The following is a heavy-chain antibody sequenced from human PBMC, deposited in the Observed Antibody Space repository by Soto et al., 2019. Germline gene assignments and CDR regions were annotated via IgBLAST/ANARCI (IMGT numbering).Heavy chain of an antibody. V-gene: IGHV4-4*02. CDR1: GGSISSSNW. D-gene: IGHD3-22*01. CDR2: VYHSGST. J-gene: IGHJ4*02. Sequence: SETLSLTCAVSGGSISSSNWWSWVRQPPGKGLEWIGEVYHSGSTNYNPSLKSRVTISVDKSKNQFSLKLSSVTAADTAVYYCARAQPFYDSSGYYLYYFDYWGQGTLVTVSS. CDR3: ARAQPFYDSSGYYLYYFDY.